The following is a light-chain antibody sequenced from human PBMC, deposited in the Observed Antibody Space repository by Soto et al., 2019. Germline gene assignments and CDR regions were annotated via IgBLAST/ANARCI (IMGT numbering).Light chain of an antibody. CDR3: QQYNDWPPWT. J-gene: IGKJ1*01. CDR2: GAS. Sequence: EIVMTQSPATLSVSPGERATLSCRASQSVSSNLAWYQQKPGQAPRLLIYGASTRATGIPARFSGSGSGTEFTLTISSLASGVFAVYYCQQYNDWPPWTFGQVTKVEFK. V-gene: IGKV3-15*01. CDR1: QSVSSN.